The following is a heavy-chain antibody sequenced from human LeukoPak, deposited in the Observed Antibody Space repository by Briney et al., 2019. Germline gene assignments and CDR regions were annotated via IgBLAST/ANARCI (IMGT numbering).Heavy chain of an antibody. CDR3: VAEGYGDYDY. CDR1: GFTFSDYY. CDR2: ISSSGSNI. V-gene: IGHV3-11*01. D-gene: IGHD4-17*01. J-gene: IGHJ4*02. Sequence: GGSLRLSCAASGFTFSDYYMSWVRQAPGKGLEWASYISSSGSNIYYADSVKGRFTISRDNAKNSLYLQMNSLRAEDTAVYYCVAEGYGDYDYWGQGTLVTVSS.